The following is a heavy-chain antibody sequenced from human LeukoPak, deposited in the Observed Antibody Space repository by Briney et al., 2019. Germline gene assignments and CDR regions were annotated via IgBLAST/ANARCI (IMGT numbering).Heavy chain of an antibody. V-gene: IGHV3-74*01. J-gene: IGHJ4*02. CDR2: TSDDGSYT. D-gene: IGHD2-21*01. Sequence: GGSLRLSCAASGFSFSSHWVHWVRQAPGKGLVWVSRTSDDGSYTSNVDSVKGRFTISRDNVNNMLYLHMNSLRAEDTAVYYCASFGISWRSSYWGQGTLVTVSS. CDR1: GFSFSSHW. CDR3: ASFGISWRSSY.